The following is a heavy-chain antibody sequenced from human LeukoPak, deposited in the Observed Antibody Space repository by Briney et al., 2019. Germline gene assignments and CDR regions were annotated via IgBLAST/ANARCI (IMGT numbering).Heavy chain of an antibody. D-gene: IGHD1-26*01. Sequence: GGSLRLSCAASGFIFSNCGMHWVRQAPGKGLEWVAVISYDGVYIYYAVSVKGRFTISRDNSKNTLYLQMNSLRPEDTALYYCARDSRIVGPSSLDPWGQGTPVTVSS. CDR2: ISYDGVYI. CDR1: GFIFSNCG. CDR3: ARDSRIVGPSSLDP. V-gene: IGHV3-30*03. J-gene: IGHJ5*02.